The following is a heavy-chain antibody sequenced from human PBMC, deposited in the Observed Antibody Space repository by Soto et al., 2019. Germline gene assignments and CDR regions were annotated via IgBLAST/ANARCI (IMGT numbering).Heavy chain of an antibody. Sequence: EVQLVESGGGLVQPGGSLRLSCAASGFTFRNYWMHWVRQAPGKGLMWVSRVDNDGSGTSYADSVKGRFTMSRDNAKNTVYLQMNSLRADDTAVYYCGSVFEYWGQVTLVTVSS. CDR3: GSVFEY. J-gene: IGHJ4*02. CDR1: GFTFRNYW. CDR2: VDNDGSGT. V-gene: IGHV3-74*01. D-gene: IGHD3-10*01.